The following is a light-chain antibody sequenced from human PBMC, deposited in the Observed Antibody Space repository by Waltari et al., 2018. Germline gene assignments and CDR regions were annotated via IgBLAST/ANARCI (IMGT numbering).Light chain of an antibody. Sequence: EVVLTQSPGTLSLSPGERATLSCRASQIFRNTLAWYQWKPGQAPRPLIYGASNRATGIPGRISGSGSGTDFTLTISSLEPEDSAVYYCQQGNIWPPISFGGGTKVVIK. CDR1: QIFRNT. V-gene: IGKV3-11*01. CDR2: GAS. J-gene: IGKJ4*01. CDR3: QQGNIWPPIS.